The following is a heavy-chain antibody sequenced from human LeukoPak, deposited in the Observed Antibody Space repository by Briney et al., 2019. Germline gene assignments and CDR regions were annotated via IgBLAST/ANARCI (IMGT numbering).Heavy chain of an antibody. Sequence: ASVNVSCKASGYTFTSYGISWVRQAPGQGLEWMGWISAYNGNTNYAQKLQGRVTMTTDTSTSTAYMELRSLRSDDTAVYYCARGVVSYDILTGYYTYYFDYWGQGTLVTVSS. J-gene: IGHJ4*02. CDR2: ISAYNGNT. CDR1: GYTFTSYG. V-gene: IGHV1-18*01. D-gene: IGHD3-9*01. CDR3: ARGVVSYDILTGYYTYYFDY.